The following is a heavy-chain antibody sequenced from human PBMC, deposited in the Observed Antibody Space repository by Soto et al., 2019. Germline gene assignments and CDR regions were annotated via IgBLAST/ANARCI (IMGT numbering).Heavy chain of an antibody. Sequence: SVKVSCKASGGTFSSYAISWVRQAPGQGLEWMGGIIPIFGTANYAQKFQGRVTITADESTSTAYMELSSLRSEDTAEYYCARAVKPGKAAYCGGGCATYYYYGRDGWGQGTTVTVAS. CDR1: GGTFSSYA. CDR3: ARAVKPGKAAYCGGGCATYYYYGRDG. V-gene: IGHV1-69*13. D-gene: IGHD2-21*02. J-gene: IGHJ6*02. CDR2: IIPIFGTA.